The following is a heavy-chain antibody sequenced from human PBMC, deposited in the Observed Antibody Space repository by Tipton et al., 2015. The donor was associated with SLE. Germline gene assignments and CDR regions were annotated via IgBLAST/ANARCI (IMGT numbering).Heavy chain of an antibody. CDR1: GFTFSTYG. V-gene: IGHV3-30*03. CDR2: TSYDGSNK. D-gene: IGHD6-19*01. Sequence: SLRLSCAASGFTFSTYGMHWVRQAPGKGLEWVATTSYDGSNKYYADSVKGRFTISRDNSKNTLYLQMNSLRAEDTAVYYCASGGVSGTCFDYWGQGTLVTVSS. J-gene: IGHJ4*02. CDR3: ASGGVSGTCFDY.